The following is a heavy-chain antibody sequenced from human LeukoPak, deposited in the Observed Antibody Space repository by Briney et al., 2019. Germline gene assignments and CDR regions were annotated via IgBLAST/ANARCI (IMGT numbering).Heavy chain of an antibody. V-gene: IGHV4-59*12. J-gene: IGHJ4*02. Sequence: SETLSLTCTVSGGSISSYYWSWIRQPPGKGLEWIGYIYYSGSTYYNPSLKSRVTISVDTSKNQFSLKLSSVTAADTAVYYCARDGGGSYSGPFDYWGQGTLVTVSS. D-gene: IGHD1-26*01. CDR2: IYYSGST. CDR1: GGSISSYY. CDR3: ARDGGGSYSGPFDY.